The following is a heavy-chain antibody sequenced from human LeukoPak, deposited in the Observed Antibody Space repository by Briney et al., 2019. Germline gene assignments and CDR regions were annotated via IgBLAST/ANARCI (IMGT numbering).Heavy chain of an antibody. V-gene: IGHV4-39*07. CDR3: VRDVGTSDAFDI. CDR1: GGSISSSSYY. CDR2: ISYSGST. D-gene: IGHD1-1*01. J-gene: IGHJ3*02. Sequence: SETLSLTCTVSGGSISSSSYYWGWIRQPPGKGLEWIGSISYSGSTYYNPSLKSRVTISVDTSKNQFSLKLSSVTAADTAVYYCVRDVGTSDAFDIWGQGTMVIVSS.